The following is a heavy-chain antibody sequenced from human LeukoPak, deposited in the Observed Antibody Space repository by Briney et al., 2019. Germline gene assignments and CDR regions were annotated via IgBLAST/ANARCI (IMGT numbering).Heavy chain of an antibody. CDR2: INHSGST. Sequence: SETLSLTCAVYGGSFSGYYWSWIRQPPGKGLEWIGEINHSGSTNYNPSLKSRVTISVDTSKNQFSLKLSSVTAADTAVYYCAREAPYGPEFDYWGQGTLVTVSS. CDR3: AREAPYGPEFDY. J-gene: IGHJ4*02. D-gene: IGHD3-10*01. CDR1: GGSFSGYY. V-gene: IGHV4-34*01.